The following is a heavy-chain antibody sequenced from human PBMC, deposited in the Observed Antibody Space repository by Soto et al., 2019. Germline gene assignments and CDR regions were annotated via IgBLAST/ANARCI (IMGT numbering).Heavy chain of an antibody. CDR3: AQGLRGGLPDYFDY. Sequence: EVQLLESGGGLVQPGGSLRLSCAASGFTFSTYAMTWVRQAPGKGLEWVSGISGSGDNTYYADSVRGRFTISRDNSKSALYLQMSILGAADTAVYYCAQGLRGGLPDYFDYWGQGTLVTVSS. J-gene: IGHJ4*02. CDR1: GFTFSTYA. CDR2: ISGSGDNT. D-gene: IGHD2-21*02. V-gene: IGHV3-23*01.